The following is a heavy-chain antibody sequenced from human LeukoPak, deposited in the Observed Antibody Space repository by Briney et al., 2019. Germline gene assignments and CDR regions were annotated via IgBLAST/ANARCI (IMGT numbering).Heavy chain of an antibody. J-gene: IGHJ4*02. D-gene: IGHD7-27*01. CDR2: IYYSGST. CDR3: ARDKASGHFDY. Sequence: SETLSLTCTVSGGSVGSGGYYWSWIRQHPGKGLEWIGYIYYSGSTYYNPSLKSRVTISVDTSKNQFSLKLSSVTAADTAVYYCARDKASGHFDYWGQGTLVTVSS. V-gene: IGHV4-31*03. CDR1: GGSVGSGGYY.